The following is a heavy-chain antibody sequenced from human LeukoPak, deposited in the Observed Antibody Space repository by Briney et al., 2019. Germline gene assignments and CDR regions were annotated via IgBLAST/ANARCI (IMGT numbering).Heavy chain of an antibody. Sequence: GASAKVSCKASGGTFSSYAISWVRHAPGQGLEWMGGIIPIFGTANYAQKLQGRVTITTDESTSTAYMGLSSLRSEDAAVYYCARHMGYYYGLGTQGGFDYWGQGTLVTVSS. CDR2: IIPIFGTA. CDR3: ARHMGYYYGLGTQGGFDY. J-gene: IGHJ4*02. D-gene: IGHD3-10*01. CDR1: GGTFSSYA. V-gene: IGHV1-69*05.